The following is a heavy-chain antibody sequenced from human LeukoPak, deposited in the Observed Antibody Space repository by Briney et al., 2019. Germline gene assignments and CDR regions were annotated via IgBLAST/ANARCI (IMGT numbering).Heavy chain of an antibody. Sequence: SQTLSLTCAVSGGSISSSGYSWNWLRQPPGKGLEWIGYIYHSGSTYYNPSLKSRVTISIDRSNNQFSLKLSSVTAADTAVYYCARITAVANLAFDYWGQGTLVTVSS. J-gene: IGHJ4*02. D-gene: IGHD5-18*01. CDR3: ARITAVANLAFDY. CDR2: IYHSGST. V-gene: IGHV4-30-2*01. CDR1: GGSISSSGYS.